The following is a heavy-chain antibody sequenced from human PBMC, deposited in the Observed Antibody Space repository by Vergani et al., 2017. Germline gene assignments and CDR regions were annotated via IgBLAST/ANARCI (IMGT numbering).Heavy chain of an antibody. D-gene: IGHD6-13*01. V-gene: IGHV3-64*04. CDR2: ISSNGGST. J-gene: IGHJ4*02. CDR3: AREGIAAAERDY. CDR1: GFTFSSYA. Sequence: VQLVESGGGLVQPGGSLRLSCSASGFTFSSYAMHWVRQAPGKGLEYVSAISSNGGSTYYADSVKGRFTISRDNSKNTLYLQMNSLRAEDTAVYYCAREGIAAAERDYWGQGTLVTVSS.